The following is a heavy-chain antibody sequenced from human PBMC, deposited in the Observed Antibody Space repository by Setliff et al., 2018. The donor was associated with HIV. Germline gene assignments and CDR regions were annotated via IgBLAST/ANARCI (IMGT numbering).Heavy chain of an antibody. V-gene: IGHV1-2*06. CDR2: INPNSGGT. J-gene: IGHJ3*02. Sequence: ASVKVSCKASGYTFTGYYMHWVRQAPGQGLEWMGRINPNSGGTNYAQKFQGRVTMTRDTSISTAYMELSSLRSEDTAVYFCWFGEPVGPFDIWGQGTRVTVSS. CDR1: GYTFTGYY. D-gene: IGHD3-10*01. CDR3: WFGEPVGPFDI.